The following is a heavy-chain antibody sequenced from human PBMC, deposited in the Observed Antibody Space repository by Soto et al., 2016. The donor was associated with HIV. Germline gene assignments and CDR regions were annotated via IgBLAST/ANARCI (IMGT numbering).Heavy chain of an antibody. CDR1: GFTFSSYW. J-gene: IGHJ6*03. Sequence: EVQLVESGGGLVQPGGSLRLSCVVSGFTFSSYWMHWVRQAPGKGLVWASRINSDGSSTNYADSVKGRFIISRDNAKNTLYMQMNSLRAEDTAVYFCASGIAAYTGYYYMDVWGKGTTVTVSS. D-gene: IGHD6-13*01. CDR2: INSDGSST. CDR3: ASGIAAYTGYYYMDV. V-gene: IGHV3-74*01.